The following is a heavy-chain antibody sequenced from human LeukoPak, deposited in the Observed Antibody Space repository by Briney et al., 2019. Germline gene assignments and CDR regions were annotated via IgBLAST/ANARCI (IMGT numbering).Heavy chain of an antibody. CDR3: ARVTIPSASAFDY. J-gene: IGHJ4*02. V-gene: IGHV3-7*01. CDR2: IKQDGSEK. D-gene: IGHD2-2*01. CDR1: GFTFSRHW. Sequence: GGSLRLSCAASGFTFSRHWMSWVRQAPGKGLEWVANIKQDGSEKYYVDSVKGRFTISRDNAKNSLYLQVNSLRVEDTALYYCARVTIPSASAFDYWGQGTLVTVSS.